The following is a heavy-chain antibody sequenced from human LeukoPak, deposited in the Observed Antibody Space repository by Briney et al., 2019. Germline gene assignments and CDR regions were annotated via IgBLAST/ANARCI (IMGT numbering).Heavy chain of an antibody. CDR1: GFTVSTNY. D-gene: IGHD6-13*01. CDR2: IYSGGST. V-gene: IGHV3-53*01. CDR3: ARQVAAAGIDY. J-gene: IGHJ4*02. Sequence: PWGSLRLSCAASGFTVSTNYMSWVRQAPGKGLEWVSVIYSGGSTYYADSVKGRFTISRDDSKNTLYLRMNSLRAEDTAVYYCARQVAAAGIDYWGQGTLVTVFS.